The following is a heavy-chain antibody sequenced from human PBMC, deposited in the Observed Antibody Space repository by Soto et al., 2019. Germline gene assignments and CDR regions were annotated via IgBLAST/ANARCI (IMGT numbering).Heavy chain of an antibody. D-gene: IGHD2-21*01. CDR1: GFTFSSYA. V-gene: IGHV3-23*01. CDR2: ISGSGGST. J-gene: IGHJ3*02. Sequence: PGGSLRLSCAASGFTFSSYAMSWVRQAPGKGLEWVSAISGSGGSTYYADSVKGRFTISRDNSKNTLYLQMNSLRAEDTAVYYCATDFISHTARDAFDIWGQGTMVTVSS. CDR3: ATDFISHTARDAFDI.